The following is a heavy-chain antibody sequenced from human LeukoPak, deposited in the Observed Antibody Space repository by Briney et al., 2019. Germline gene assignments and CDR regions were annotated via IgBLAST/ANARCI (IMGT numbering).Heavy chain of an antibody. CDR2: IYYTGGT. CDR1: GGSFSDYY. CDR3: ARSGLSGSGRKRRAYFDY. V-gene: IGHV4-34*11. Sequence: SETLSLTCAVYGGSFSDYYWSWIRQPPGKGLEWIGYIYYTGGTNYNPTLSGRVTMSLDTSRDQLSLNLTSVTAADTAVYYCARSGLSGSGRKRRAYFDYWGHGALVTVSS. J-gene: IGHJ4*01. D-gene: IGHD3-10*01.